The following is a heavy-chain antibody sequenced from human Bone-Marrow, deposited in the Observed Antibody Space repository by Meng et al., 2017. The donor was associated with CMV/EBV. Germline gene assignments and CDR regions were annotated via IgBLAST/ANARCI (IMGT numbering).Heavy chain of an antibody. CDR2: ISSSAGII. V-gene: IGHV3-11*01. CDR1: GFTFSDYG. CDR3: ARDNVDGYYYDTWGDY. Sequence: GGSLRLSCAASGFTFSDYGMSWIRQAPGKGPEWVSYISSSAGIIYYADSVKGRFTISRDNAKNSLYLQMNSLRAEDTAVYFCARDNVDGYYYDTWGDYWGQGTLVTVSS. D-gene: IGHD3-22*01. J-gene: IGHJ4*02.